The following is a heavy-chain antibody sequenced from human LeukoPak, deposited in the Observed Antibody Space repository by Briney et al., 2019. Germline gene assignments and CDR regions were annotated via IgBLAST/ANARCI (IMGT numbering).Heavy chain of an antibody. CDR2: INHSGST. D-gene: IGHD5-12*01. Sequence: SETLSLTCAVYGGSFSGYYWSWIRQPPGKGLEWIGEINHSGSTNYNPSLKSRVTISVDTSKNQFSLKLSSVTAADTAVYYCARGHVDIVATLAFDIWGQGTIVTVSS. CDR3: ARGHVDIVATLAFDI. J-gene: IGHJ3*02. CDR1: GGSFSGYY. V-gene: IGHV4-34*01.